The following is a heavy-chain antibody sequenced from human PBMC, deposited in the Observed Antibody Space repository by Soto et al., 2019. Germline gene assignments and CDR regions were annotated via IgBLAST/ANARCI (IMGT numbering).Heavy chain of an antibody. D-gene: IGHD3-22*01. CDR2: IYYSGST. V-gene: IGHV4-61*01. CDR3: ARRANYYDSSGYYYFDY. J-gene: IGHJ4*02. CDR1: GCSVSSGSYY. Sequence: SGTLSLTCTVSGCSVSSGSYYWSWIRQPPGKGLEWVGYIYYSGSTNYNPSLKSRVTISVDTSKNQFSLKLSSVTAADTAVYYCARRANYYDSSGYYYFDYWGQGTLVTVSS.